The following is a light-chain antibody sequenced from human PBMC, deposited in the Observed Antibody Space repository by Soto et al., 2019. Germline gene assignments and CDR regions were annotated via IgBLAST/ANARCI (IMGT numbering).Light chain of an antibody. CDR1: SSDVGGYDY. Sequence: QSALTQPASVSGSPGQSITISCTGTSSDVGGYDYVSWYQLHPGKAPKLMVFEVNNRPSGVSYRFSGSKSGNTASLTISGLQAEDEADYFCSSYSISTAYLFGTGTKLIVL. CDR2: EVN. CDR3: SSYSISTAYL. V-gene: IGLV2-14*01. J-gene: IGLJ1*01.